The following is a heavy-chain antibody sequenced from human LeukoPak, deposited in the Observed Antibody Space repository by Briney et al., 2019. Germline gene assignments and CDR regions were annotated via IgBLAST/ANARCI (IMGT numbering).Heavy chain of an antibody. CDR1: GLKFIDAW. J-gene: IGHJ4*02. CDR2: IKSKGGGGTA. V-gene: IGHV3-15*01. D-gene: IGHD2-15*01. CDR3: THISSTPDRFAS. Sequence: PGGSLRLSCEISGLKFIDAWVSWVRQAPGKGLEWVGRIKSKGGGGTADHAAPVKGRFTISRDDSKNTVYLQMSSLRTEDTAIYYCTHISSTPDRFASWGQGTLVTVSS.